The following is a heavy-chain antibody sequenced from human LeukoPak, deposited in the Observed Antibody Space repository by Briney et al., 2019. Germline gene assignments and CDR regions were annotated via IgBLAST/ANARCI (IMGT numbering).Heavy chain of an antibody. CDR2: INNRGSST. J-gene: IGHJ4*02. V-gene: IGHV3-23*01. Sequence: GGSLRLSCAASGFTFSSYTMSWVRQAPGEGLEWLSAINNRGSSTYYAGSVKDRFTISRDNSENTLYLQMNSLTVDDTAVYFCARERQTGDYFTSDYWGQGTLVTVSA. D-gene: IGHD4-17*01. CDR3: ARERQTGDYFTSDY. CDR1: GFTFSSYT.